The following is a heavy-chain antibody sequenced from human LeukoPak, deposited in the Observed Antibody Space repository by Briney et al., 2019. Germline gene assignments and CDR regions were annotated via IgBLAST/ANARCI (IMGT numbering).Heavy chain of an antibody. Sequence: GGSLRLSCAASGFTFSSYSVNWIRQAPGKGLEWVSSISSSTSYIYYADSVKGRFTISKDNAKNSLYLQMNSLRAEGTAVYYCARAGGSTVSHSDYWGQGTLVTVSS. D-gene: IGHD4-17*01. CDR1: GFTFSSYS. CDR2: ISSSTSYI. V-gene: IGHV3-21*01. J-gene: IGHJ4*02. CDR3: ARAGGSTVSHSDY.